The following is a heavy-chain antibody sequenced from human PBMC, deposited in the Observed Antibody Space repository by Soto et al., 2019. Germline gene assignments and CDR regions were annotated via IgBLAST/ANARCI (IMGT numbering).Heavy chain of an antibody. CDR3: ARLGWGKYYMVS. V-gene: IGHV5-10-1*01. CDR1: GFTFTSYW. Sequence: GESLKISCKGSGFTFTSYWISWVRQMPGKGLEWMGRIDPSDSYTNYSPSFQGHVTISADKSISTAYLQWSSLKASDTAMYYCARLGWGKYYMVSWGQAILVTVSS. CDR2: IDPSDSYT. D-gene: IGHD3-10*01. J-gene: IGHJ5*02.